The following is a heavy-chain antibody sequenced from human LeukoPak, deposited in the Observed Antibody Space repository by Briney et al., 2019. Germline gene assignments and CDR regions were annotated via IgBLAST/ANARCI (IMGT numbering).Heavy chain of an antibody. CDR2: IYYSGST. D-gene: IGHD6-19*01. V-gene: IGHV4-39*07. CDR3: ARDFGSGWYDAFDI. CDR1: GGSISDSSYY. J-gene: IGHJ3*02. Sequence: PSETLSLTCTVSGGSISDSSYYWDWIRQPPGKGLEWIGSIYYSGSTYYTPSLKSRVTISVDTSKNQFSLKLSSVTAADTAVYYCARDFGSGWYDAFDIWGQGTMVTVSS.